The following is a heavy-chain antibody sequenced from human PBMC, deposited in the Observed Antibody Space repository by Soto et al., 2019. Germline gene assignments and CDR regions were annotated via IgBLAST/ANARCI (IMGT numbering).Heavy chain of an antibody. D-gene: IGHD3-16*02. CDR2: LSGPGSA. Sequence: EMQLLESGGGLVQPGGSLRLSCAASGFTFSNFAMSWVRQAPGKGLEWVSSLSGPGSAHHADSVKGRFTISRDNSKNTLSLQMNNLRVEDTAVYFCAKGPPASIVDYFHYWGQGTLVTVSS. CDR3: AKGPPASIVDYFHY. J-gene: IGHJ4*02. CDR1: GFTFSNFA. V-gene: IGHV3-23*01.